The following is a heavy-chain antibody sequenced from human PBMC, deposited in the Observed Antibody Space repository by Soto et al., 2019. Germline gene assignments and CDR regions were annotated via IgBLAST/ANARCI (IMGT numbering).Heavy chain of an antibody. V-gene: IGHV3-9*01. D-gene: IGHD5-18*01. J-gene: IGHJ4*02. CDR3: ARGPRYSYGSLDY. Sequence: GGSLRLSCAASGFTFDDYAVHWVRQTPGKGLEWVSGISWDSGSVGYADSVKGRFTISRDNAKNSLFLQMNSLRPEDTALYYCARGPRYSYGSLDYWGQGTLVTVSS. CDR2: ISWDSGSV. CDR1: GFTFDDYA.